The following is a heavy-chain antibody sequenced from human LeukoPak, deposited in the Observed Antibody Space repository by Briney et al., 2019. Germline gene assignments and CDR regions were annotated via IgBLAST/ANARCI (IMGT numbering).Heavy chain of an antibody. D-gene: IGHD3-22*01. CDR2: INHSGST. Sequence: SETLSLTCAVYGGSFSGYYWSWIRQPPGKGLEWIGEINHSGSTNYNPSLKSRVTISVDTSKNQFSLKLSSVTAADTAVYYCARGENYDSSGYYYLHYFDYWGQGTLVTVSS. CDR3: ARGENYDSSGYYYLHYFDY. J-gene: IGHJ4*02. CDR1: GGSFSGYY. V-gene: IGHV4-34*01.